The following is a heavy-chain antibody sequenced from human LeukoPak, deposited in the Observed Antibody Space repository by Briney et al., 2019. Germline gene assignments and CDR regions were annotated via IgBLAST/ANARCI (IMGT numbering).Heavy chain of an antibody. Sequence: GRSLRLSCAASGFTFSSYAMHWVRQASGKGLEWVAVISYDGSNKYYADSVKGRFTISRDNSKNTLYLQMNSLRAEDTAVYYCARARESSGFDYWGQGTLVTVSS. CDR3: ARARESSGFDY. V-gene: IGHV3-30*04. D-gene: IGHD3-10*01. CDR1: GFTFSSYA. J-gene: IGHJ4*02. CDR2: ISYDGSNK.